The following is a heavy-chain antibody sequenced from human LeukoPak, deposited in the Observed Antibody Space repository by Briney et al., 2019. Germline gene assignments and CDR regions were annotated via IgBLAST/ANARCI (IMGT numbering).Heavy chain of an antibody. CDR1: GFTFSDYN. CDR2: ITDSGNTI. D-gene: IGHD3-9*01. CDR3: ARSIGLTGGGVDV. V-gene: IGHV3-11*01. J-gene: IGHJ6*02. Sequence: GGSLRLSCAASGFTFSDYNMNWVRQAPGKGLEWVSYITDSGNTIHYADSVKGQFTISTDNAKNSLYLQMNSLRAEDTAVYYCARSIGLTGGGVDVWGQGTTVTVSS.